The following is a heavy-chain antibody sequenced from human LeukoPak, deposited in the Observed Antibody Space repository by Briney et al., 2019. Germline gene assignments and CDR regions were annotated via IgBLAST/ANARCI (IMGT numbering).Heavy chain of an antibody. V-gene: IGHV3-48*02. Sequence: GGSLRLSCAASGFTFSIYSMNWVRQAPGKGLEWVSYISSGSSTIYYADSVKGRFTISRDNAKNSLYLQMNSLRDEDTAVYYCARDSHDYGDYGMRHFDCWGQGPLVTVSS. CDR3: ARDSHDYGDYGMRHFDC. D-gene: IGHD4-17*01. CDR2: ISSGSSTI. J-gene: IGHJ4*02. CDR1: GFTFSIYS.